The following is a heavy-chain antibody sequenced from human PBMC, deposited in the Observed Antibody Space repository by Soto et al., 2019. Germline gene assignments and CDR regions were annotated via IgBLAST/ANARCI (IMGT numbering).Heavy chain of an antibody. CDR2: ITPMFGTP. J-gene: IGHJ4*02. CDR1: GGTFRSYT. Sequence: QVQLVQSGAEVKKPGSSVKVSCKASGGTFRSYTITWVRQAPGQGLEWMGGITPMFGTPNYAQKFRGRVTITADESTSTAYMELSSLRSEDTAMYFCARDGTLYDSRAYYYLYWGQGTLVTVSS. V-gene: IGHV1-69*01. CDR3: ARDGTLYDSRAYYYLY. D-gene: IGHD3-22*01.